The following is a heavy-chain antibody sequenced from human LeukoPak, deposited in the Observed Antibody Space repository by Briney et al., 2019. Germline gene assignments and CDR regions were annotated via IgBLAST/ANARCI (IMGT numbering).Heavy chain of an antibody. CDR1: GFTFSSYG. J-gene: IGHJ4*02. CDR2: ISYDGSNK. V-gene: IGHV3-30*18. Sequence: PGRFLRLSCAASGFTFSSYGMHWVRQAPGKGLEWVAVISYDGSNKYYADSVKGRFTISRDNSKNTLYLQMNSLRAEDTAVYYCAKDRAFWSGYFDYWGQGTLVTVSS. CDR3: AKDRAFWSGYFDY. D-gene: IGHD3-3*01.